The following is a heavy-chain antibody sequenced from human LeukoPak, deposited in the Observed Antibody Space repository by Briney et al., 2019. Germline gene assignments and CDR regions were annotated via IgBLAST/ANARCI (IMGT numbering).Heavy chain of an antibody. CDR2: ISSSGSTI. J-gene: IGHJ6*03. CDR3: ARAYCSSTSCYVGFAGYYYYYYMDV. D-gene: IGHD2-2*01. Sequence: GGSLRLSCAASGFTFSSYSMNWVRQAPGKGLEWVSYISSSGSTIYYADSVKGRFTISRDNAKNSLYLQMNSLRAEDTAVYYCARAYCSSTSCYVGFAGYYYYYYMDVWGKGTTVTISS. V-gene: IGHV3-48*04. CDR1: GFTFSSYS.